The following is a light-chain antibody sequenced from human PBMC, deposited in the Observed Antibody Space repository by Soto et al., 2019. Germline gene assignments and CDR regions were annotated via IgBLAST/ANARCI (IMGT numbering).Light chain of an antibody. CDR2: KVS. Sequence: DVVMTQSPLSLPVTLGQPASISCRSSQSLIYSDGIAYLNWFHQRPGQSPRRLIYKVSNRDSGVPDRFSGSGSCTDFTLTISRVEAEDVGVYYCMQGTHWPPTFGRGTKVEIK. J-gene: IGKJ1*01. V-gene: IGKV2-30*01. CDR1: QSLIYSDGIAY. CDR3: MQGTHWPPT.